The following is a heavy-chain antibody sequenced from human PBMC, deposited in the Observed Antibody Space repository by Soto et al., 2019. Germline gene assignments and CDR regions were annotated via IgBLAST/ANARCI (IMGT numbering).Heavy chain of an antibody. J-gene: IGHJ4*02. CDR2: IIPFLDTP. CDR1: GDTFSLYT. D-gene: IGHD3-22*01. V-gene: IGHV1-69*06. Sequence: QVQLVQSGAEVKKPGSSVKVSCKASGDTFSLYTLSWVRQAPGQGLEWLGGIIPFLDTPTYAQRFQGRVTIPADKSTSTTYMELSSLRSEDTAIYYCARERSRHKGSGYYRPDYWGQGTLVTVSS. CDR3: ARERSRHKGSGYYRPDY.